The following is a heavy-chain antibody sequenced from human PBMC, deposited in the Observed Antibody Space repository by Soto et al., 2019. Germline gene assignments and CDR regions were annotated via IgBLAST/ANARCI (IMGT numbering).Heavy chain of an antibody. Sequence: GGSLKLSCTASGFTFSSYSMNWVRQAPGKGLEWVSSISSSSSYIYYEDSVKGRFTISRDNAKNSLYLQMNSLRAEDTAVYYCARDVYPYDSSGYYYFDYWGQGTLVTVSS. CDR2: ISSSSSYI. D-gene: IGHD3-22*01. CDR1: GFTFSSYS. J-gene: IGHJ4*02. V-gene: IGHV3-21*01. CDR3: ARDVYPYDSSGYYYFDY.